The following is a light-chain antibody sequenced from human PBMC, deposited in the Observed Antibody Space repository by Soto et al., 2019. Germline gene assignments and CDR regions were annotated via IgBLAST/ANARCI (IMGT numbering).Light chain of an antibody. V-gene: IGKV1-39*01. J-gene: IGKJ1*01. Sequence: IQMTQAPSSLSASVGDTVAITCRASQAISTYLNWYQQKPGKAPKHLIYVASKLKDGVPSRFSGSGSGTDFALTISNLQPEDFATYYCQQSYDTSWMFGQGTKVDIK. CDR2: VAS. CDR3: QQSYDTSWM. CDR1: QAISTY.